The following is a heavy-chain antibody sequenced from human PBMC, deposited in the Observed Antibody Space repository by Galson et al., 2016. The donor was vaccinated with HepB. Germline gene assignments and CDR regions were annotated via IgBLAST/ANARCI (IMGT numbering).Heavy chain of an antibody. Sequence: SVKVSCKASGYTFTSYDINWVRQAAGQGLEWMGWMNSNSGDTGYAQKFQGRVTMTTNTSTSTAYMELSSLTSEDTAVYFCARGGPGSRTAGPDYWGQGTLVTVSS. CDR3: ARGGPGSRTAGPDY. CDR1: GYTFTSYD. D-gene: IGHD2-15*01. CDR2: MNSNSGDT. J-gene: IGHJ4*02. V-gene: IGHV1-8*01.